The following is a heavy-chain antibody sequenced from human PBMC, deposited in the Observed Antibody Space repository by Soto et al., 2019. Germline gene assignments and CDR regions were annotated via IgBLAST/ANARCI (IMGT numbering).Heavy chain of an antibody. D-gene: IGHD6-19*01. CDR3: ARDAAYSNGWETENY. CDR1: GGSISSSNW. Sequence: SETLSLTCAVSGGSISSSNWWSWVRQPPGKGLEWIGEIYHSGSTNYNPSLKSRVTISVDKSKNQFSLKLSSVTAADTAVYYCARDAAYSNGWETENYRGQGTLVTVPQ. CDR2: IYHSGST. J-gene: IGHJ4*02. V-gene: IGHV4-4*02.